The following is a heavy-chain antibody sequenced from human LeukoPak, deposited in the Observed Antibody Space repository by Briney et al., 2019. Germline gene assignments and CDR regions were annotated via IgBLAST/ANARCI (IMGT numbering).Heavy chain of an antibody. J-gene: IGHJ4*02. D-gene: IGHD2-15*01. CDR2: IDPSDSYT. V-gene: IGHV5-10-1*01. CDR1: GYSFTSYW. CDR3: ARHGCSGGSCYPHFDY. Sequence: GESLKISCKGSGYSFTSYWISWVRQMPGKGLEWMGRIDPSDSYTNYSPSFQGHVTISADKSISTAYLQWSSLKASDTAMYYCARHGCSGGSCYPHFDYWGRGTLVTVSS.